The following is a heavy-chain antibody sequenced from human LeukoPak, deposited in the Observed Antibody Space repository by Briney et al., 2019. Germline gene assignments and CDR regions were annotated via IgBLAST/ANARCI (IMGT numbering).Heavy chain of an antibody. J-gene: IGHJ4*02. CDR1: GFTFSADA. CDR3: AMSISVPRTQLLGDY. D-gene: IGHD6-19*01. Sequence: GGSLRLSCAASGFTFSADAMGWVRQAPGKGLEWVSGVCASGRCTFYAPSVRGRFTISRDNYRNTLFLQMDSLRPEDTALYYCAMSISVPRTQLLGDYWGQGTLVTVSS. V-gene: IGHV3-23*01. CDR2: VCASGRCT.